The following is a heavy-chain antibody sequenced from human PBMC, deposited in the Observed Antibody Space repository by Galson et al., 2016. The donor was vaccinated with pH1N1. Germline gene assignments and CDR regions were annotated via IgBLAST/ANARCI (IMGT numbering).Heavy chain of an antibody. V-gene: IGHV4-61*09. CDR3: AKAPYGDYVKWFDP. CDR2: IYTSGST. CDR1: GGSISSGSYY. D-gene: IGHD4-17*01. J-gene: IGHJ5*02. Sequence: TLSLTCTVSGGSISSGSYYWSWIRQPAGKGLEWIGYIYTSGSTNYNPSLKSRATISVDTSKNQFSLNLSSVTAADTAVYYCAKAPYGDYVKWFDPWGQGTLVTVSS.